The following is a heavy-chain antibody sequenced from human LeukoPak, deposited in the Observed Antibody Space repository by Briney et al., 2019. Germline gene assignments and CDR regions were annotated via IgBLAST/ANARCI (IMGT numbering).Heavy chain of an antibody. Sequence: SETLSLTCTVSGYSISSGYYWGWIRQPPGKGLEWIGTIYYSGSTYYNPSLKSRVTISVDTSKNRFSLRLTSVTAADTAVYYCARRHSGSYSWGVRTAFDIWGQGTMVTVSS. D-gene: IGHD1-26*01. V-gene: IGHV4-38-2*02. J-gene: IGHJ3*02. CDR2: IYYSGST. CDR1: GYSISSGYY. CDR3: ARRHSGSYSWGVRTAFDI.